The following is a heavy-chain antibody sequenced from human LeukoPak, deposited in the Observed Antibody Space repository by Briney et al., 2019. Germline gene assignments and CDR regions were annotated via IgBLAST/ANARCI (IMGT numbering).Heavy chain of an antibody. CDR2: ISWNSDTI. D-gene: IGHD3-10*01. J-gene: IGHJ4*02. CDR3: AKAAGPGSYYSGIQY. CDR1: GFTFGNYA. V-gene: IGHV3-9*03. Sequence: PGVSLRLSCAASGFTFGNYAMHWVRQAPGKGLEWVSSISWNSDTIGYADSVKGRFTLSRDNAKNSVYLQMNSLRPEDMALYYCAKAAGPGSYYSGIQYWGQGTLVTVSS.